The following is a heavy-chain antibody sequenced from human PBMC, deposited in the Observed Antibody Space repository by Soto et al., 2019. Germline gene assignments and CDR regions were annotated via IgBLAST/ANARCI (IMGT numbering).Heavy chain of an antibody. J-gene: IGHJ5*02. CDR1: GGSISSYY. D-gene: IGHD3-10*01. Sequence: SETLSLTCTVSGGSISSYYWSWIRQPPGKGLEWIGYIYYSGSTNYNPSLKSRVTISVDTSKNQFSLKLSSVTAADTAVYYCARVKYYGSWFDPWGQGTLVTVSS. V-gene: IGHV4-59*01. CDR2: IYYSGST. CDR3: ARVKYYGSWFDP.